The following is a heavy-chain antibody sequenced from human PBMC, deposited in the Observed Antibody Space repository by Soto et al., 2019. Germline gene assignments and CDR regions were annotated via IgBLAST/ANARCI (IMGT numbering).Heavy chain of an antibody. CDR2: IKYDGSSA. V-gene: IGHV3-74*01. CDR3: VTLSGSTAGWYHYGMDV. D-gene: IGHD1-26*01. CDR1: GFAFSTYW. Sequence: GSLRLSCAASGFAFSTYWMHWVRQAPGKGLVWVSRIKYDGSSADYADFVEGLVTTSRDNASTTLYRERNSLRAEDTAVYYCVTLSGSTAGWYHYGMDVWGQGTSVTVSS. J-gene: IGHJ6*02.